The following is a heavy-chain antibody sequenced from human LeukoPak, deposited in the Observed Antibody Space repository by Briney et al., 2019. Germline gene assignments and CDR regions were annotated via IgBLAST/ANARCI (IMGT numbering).Heavy chain of an antibody. D-gene: IGHD6-6*01. V-gene: IGHV3-23*01. CDR2: ISGSDGNT. J-gene: IGHJ4*02. Sequence: GGSLRLSCAASGFTFSSYWMHWVRQAPGKGLEWVSAISGSDGNTYYGDSVKGRFTISRDNSRNTLYMQMNSLRADDTAVYYCAKVGPGAARDYWGQGTLVTVSS. CDR3: AKVGPGAARDY. CDR1: GFTFSSYW.